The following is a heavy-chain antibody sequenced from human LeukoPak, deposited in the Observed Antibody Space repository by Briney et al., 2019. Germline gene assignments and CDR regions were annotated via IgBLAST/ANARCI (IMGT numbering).Heavy chain of an antibody. V-gene: IGHV4-34*01. CDR2: INHSGST. CDR1: GGSFSGYH. Sequence: SETLSLTCAVYGGSFSGYHWSWIRQPPGKGLEWIGEINHSGSTNYNPSLKSRVTISVDTSKNQFSLKLSSVTAADTAVYYCARLVVGSGYGFDYWGQGTLVTVSS. CDR3: ARLVVGSGYGFDY. J-gene: IGHJ4*02. D-gene: IGHD3-22*01.